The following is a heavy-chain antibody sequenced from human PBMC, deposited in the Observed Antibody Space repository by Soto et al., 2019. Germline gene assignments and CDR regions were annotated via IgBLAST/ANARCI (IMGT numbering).Heavy chain of an antibody. CDR1: GFTFSSYW. CDR2: IKQDGSEK. CDR3: ARASGYCSGGSCYSGGDYDAFDI. J-gene: IGHJ3*02. Sequence: EVQLVESGGGLVQPGGSLRLSCAASGFTFSSYWMSWVRQAPGKGLEWVANIKQDGSEKYYVDSVKGRFTISRDNAKNSLYLQMNSLRAEDTAVYYCARASGYCSGGSCYSGGDYDAFDIWGQGTMVTVSS. V-gene: IGHV3-7*01. D-gene: IGHD2-15*01.